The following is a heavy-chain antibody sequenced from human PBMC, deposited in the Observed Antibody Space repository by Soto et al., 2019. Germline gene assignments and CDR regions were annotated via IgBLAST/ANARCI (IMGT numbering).Heavy chain of an antibody. J-gene: IGHJ6*04. D-gene: IGHD6-6*01. V-gene: IGHV3-23*01. CDR3: ANYPIAARPWGWYGMEV. Sequence: PGWSLRLSCAASGFTFSSYAMSLVRQAPGKGLEWVSSISGSGGSTYYADSVKGRFTISRDNSKNTLYLQMNSLRAEDTAVYYCANYPIAARPWGWYGMEVWGEGTTVTVSS. CDR2: ISGSGGST. CDR1: GFTFSSYA.